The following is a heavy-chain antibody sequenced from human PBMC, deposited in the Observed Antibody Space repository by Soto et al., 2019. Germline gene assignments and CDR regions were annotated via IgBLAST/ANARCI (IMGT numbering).Heavy chain of an antibody. CDR1: RDTFPSYC. D-gene: IGHD1-1*01. V-gene: IGHV1-46*01. CDR3: AREDRYNYLNY. CDR2: INPSGGST. Sequence: AAGMVTCKASRDTFPSYCMYWVRPAPVQGLEWMGIINPSGGSTSYPQKFQAGVTMTSDTSTSTVYMELSSLRSEVTAVYYCAREDRYNYLNYSGQGTLVTVSA. J-gene: IGHJ4*02.